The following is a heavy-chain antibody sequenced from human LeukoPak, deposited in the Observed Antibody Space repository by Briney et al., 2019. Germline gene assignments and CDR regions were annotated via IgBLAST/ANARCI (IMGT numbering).Heavy chain of an antibody. CDR2: MNPNSGNT. J-gene: IGHJ5*02. CDR1: GYTFTSYG. Sequence: ASVKVSCKASGYTFTSYGISWVRQAPGQGLEWMGWMNPNSGNTGYAQKFQGRVTMTRNTSISTAYMELSSLRSEDTAVYYCARDYSSSPGGWFDPWGQGTLVTVSS. D-gene: IGHD6-6*01. CDR3: ARDYSSSPGGWFDP. V-gene: IGHV1-8*02.